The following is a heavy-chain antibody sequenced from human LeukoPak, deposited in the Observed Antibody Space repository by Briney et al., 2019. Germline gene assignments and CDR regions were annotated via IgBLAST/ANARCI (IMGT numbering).Heavy chain of an antibody. CDR2: INHSGST. CDR1: GGSFSGYY. J-gene: IGHJ4*02. Sequence: PSETLSLTCAVYGGSFSGYYWSWIRQPPGKGLEWIGEINHSGSTNYNPSLKSRVTISVDTSKNQFSLKLSSVTAADTAVYYCARGRDDGSGFLNFDYWGQGTLVTVSS. V-gene: IGHV4-34*01. D-gene: IGHD3-22*01. CDR3: ARGRDDGSGFLNFDY.